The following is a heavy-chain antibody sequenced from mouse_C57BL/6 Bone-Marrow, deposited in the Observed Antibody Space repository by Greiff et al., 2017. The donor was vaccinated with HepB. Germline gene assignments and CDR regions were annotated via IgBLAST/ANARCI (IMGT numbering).Heavy chain of an antibody. CDR3: TNWGFDY. J-gene: IGHJ2*01. CDR1: GFNIKDDY. Sequence: VQLKQSGAELVRPGASVKLSCTASGFNIKDDYMHWVKQRPEQGVEWIGWIDPENGDTEYASKLQGKAPITADTSSNTAYLQLSSLISEDTAVYYCTNWGFDYWGQGTTLTVSS. CDR2: IDPENGDT. D-gene: IGHD4-1*01. V-gene: IGHV14-4*01.